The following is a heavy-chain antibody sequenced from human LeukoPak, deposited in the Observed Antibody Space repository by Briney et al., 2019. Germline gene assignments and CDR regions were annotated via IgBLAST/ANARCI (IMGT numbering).Heavy chain of an antibody. CDR3: AREGRQDYVYFDY. D-gene: IGHD4-17*01. Sequence: SETLSLTCTVSGDSISSYYWSWIRQPPATGLEWIGYINYSGNTNYNPSLKSRVTISVDTSKNQFSLRLSSVTAADTAVYYCAREGRQDYVYFDYWGQGTLVTVSS. CDR1: GDSISSYY. V-gene: IGHV4-59*01. CDR2: INYSGNT. J-gene: IGHJ4*02.